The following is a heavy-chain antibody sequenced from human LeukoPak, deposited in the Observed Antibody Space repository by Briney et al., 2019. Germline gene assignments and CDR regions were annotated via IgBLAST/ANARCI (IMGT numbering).Heavy chain of an antibody. V-gene: IGHV3-66*01. D-gene: IGHD1-1*01. J-gene: IGHJ4*02. CDR3: ARVPTGGYYFDY. CDR1: GFTVSSHY. CDR2: IYSAGST. Sequence: GGSLRLSCAASGFTVSSHYMGWVRQAPGKGLEWVSVIYSAGSTYYADSVKGRFTISRDNSKNTLYLQINSLRAEDTAVYYCARVPTGGYYFDYWGQGTLVTVSS.